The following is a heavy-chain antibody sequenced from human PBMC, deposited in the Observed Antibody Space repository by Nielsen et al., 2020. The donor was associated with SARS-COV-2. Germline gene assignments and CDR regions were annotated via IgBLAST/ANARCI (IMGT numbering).Heavy chain of an antibody. D-gene: IGHD3-16*01. V-gene: IGHV3-30-3*01. CDR1: GFTFSSYA. Sequence: LKISCAASGFTFSSYAMHWVRQAPGKGLEWVAVISYDGSNKYYADSVKGRFTISRDDAKKTLYLQMNSLRAEDTAVYYCAIIYLWFPWGQGTLVSVSS. CDR2: ISYDGSNK. CDR3: AIIYLWFP. J-gene: IGHJ5*02.